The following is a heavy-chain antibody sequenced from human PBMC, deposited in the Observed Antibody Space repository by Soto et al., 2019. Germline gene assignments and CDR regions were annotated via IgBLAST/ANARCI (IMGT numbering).Heavy chain of an antibody. V-gene: IGHV1-18*01. J-gene: IGHJ3*01. CDR2: ISTYNGNS. CDR3: ARDDAASSRARAFDV. D-gene: IGHD5-18*01. Sequence: ASVKVSCKASGYTITNYDISWVRQAPGQGPEWLGWISTYNGNSASKQEVQDRVTLTTDTPASTAYMELRSLRSDDTAVYYCARDDAASSRARAFDVWGQGTMVTVSS. CDR1: GYTITNYD.